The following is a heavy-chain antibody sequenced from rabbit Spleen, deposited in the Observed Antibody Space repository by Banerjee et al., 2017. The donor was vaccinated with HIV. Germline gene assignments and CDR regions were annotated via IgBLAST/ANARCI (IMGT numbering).Heavy chain of an antibody. D-gene: IGHD4-1*01. J-gene: IGHJ3*01. CDR1: GFSFSSNSW. CDR2: IYAGSSGGT. CDR3: ARDLTNVIGWNFGW. Sequence: QSLEESGGDLVKPGASLTLTCTAPGFSFSSNSWICWVRQAPGKGLEWIACIYAGSSGGTYYATWAKGRFTISKTSSTTVTLQMTSLTAADTATYFCARDLTNVIGWNFGWWGQGTLVTVS. V-gene: IGHV1S40*01.